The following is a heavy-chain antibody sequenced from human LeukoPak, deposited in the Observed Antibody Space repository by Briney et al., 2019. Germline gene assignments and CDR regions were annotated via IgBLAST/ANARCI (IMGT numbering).Heavy chain of an antibody. Sequence: GASVKVSRKASGYTFTTYSINWVRQAPGQGLEWMGWISGYNGNTNYAQKLQDRVTMTTDTSTSTAYMELRSLKSDDTAVYYCASLKNYYDSSGYLVTDAFDIWGQGTMVTVSS. V-gene: IGHV1-18*01. CDR2: ISGYNGNT. J-gene: IGHJ3*02. CDR1: GYTFTTYS. D-gene: IGHD3-22*01. CDR3: ASLKNYYDSSGYLVTDAFDI.